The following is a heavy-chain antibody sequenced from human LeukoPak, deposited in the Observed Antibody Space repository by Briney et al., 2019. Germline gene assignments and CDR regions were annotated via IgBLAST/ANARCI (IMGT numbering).Heavy chain of an antibody. D-gene: IGHD2-2*02. CDR3: ALGYCSSTSCYNPYFDY. CDR1: GFSLSTSGVG. CDR2: IYWNDDK. Sequence: SGPTLVNLTQTLTLTCTFSGFSLSTSGVGVGWIRQPPGKALEWLALIYWNDDKRYSPSLKSRLTITKDTSKNQVVLTMTNMDPVDTATYYCALGYCSSTSCYNPYFDYWGQGTLVTVSS. V-gene: IGHV2-5*01. J-gene: IGHJ4*02.